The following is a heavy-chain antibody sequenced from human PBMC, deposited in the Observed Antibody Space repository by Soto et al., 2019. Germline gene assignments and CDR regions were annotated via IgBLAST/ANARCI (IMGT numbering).Heavy chain of an antibody. CDR2: IKQDGSEK. CDR3: AREQWLPHYYFDY. J-gene: IGHJ4*02. D-gene: IGHD6-19*01. Sequence: LRLSCAASGFTFSSYWMSWVRQAPGKGLEWVANIKQDGSEKYYVDSVKGRFTISRDNAKNSLCLQMNSLRAEDTAVYYCAREQWLPHYYFDYWGQGTLVTVSS. V-gene: IGHV3-7*03. CDR1: GFTFSSYW.